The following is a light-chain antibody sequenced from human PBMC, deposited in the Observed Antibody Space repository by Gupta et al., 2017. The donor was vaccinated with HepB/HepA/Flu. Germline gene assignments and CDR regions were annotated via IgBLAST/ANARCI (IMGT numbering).Light chain of an antibody. Sequence: DIQMTQSPSTLSASVGDRVTITCRASQSINYWLAWFQQKPGKAPKVLIYKASNLESGVPSRFSGSGSGKEFTLTISRLQQDDFATYYCQQYASNSPWTFGQGTRVEVK. V-gene: IGKV1-5*03. CDR1: QSINYW. CDR3: QQYASNSPWT. CDR2: KAS. J-gene: IGKJ1*01.